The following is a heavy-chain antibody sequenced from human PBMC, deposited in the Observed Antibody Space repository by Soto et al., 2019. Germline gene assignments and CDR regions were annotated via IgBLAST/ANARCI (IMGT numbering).Heavy chain of an antibody. D-gene: IGHD2-2*01. Sequence: GGSLRLSCAVSGLTVSANFMSWFRQAPGKGLEWVSVVYSGGITNYADSVKGRFTISRDNSKNTLYLQLNSLRAEDTAVYYCARVSCSSTSCYGIDYWGQGTPVTVSS. V-gene: IGHV3-66*01. J-gene: IGHJ4*02. CDR3: ARVSCSSTSCYGIDY. CDR1: GLTVSANF. CDR2: VYSGGIT.